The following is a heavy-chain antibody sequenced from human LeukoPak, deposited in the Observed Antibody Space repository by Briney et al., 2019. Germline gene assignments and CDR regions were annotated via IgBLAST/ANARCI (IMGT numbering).Heavy chain of an antibody. Sequence: SETLSLTCAVYGGSFSGYYWSWIRQPPGKGLEWIGEINHSGSTNYNPSLKSRVTISVDTSKNQFSLKLSSVTAADTAVYYCARRYGEAALGYWGQGTLVTVSS. V-gene: IGHV4-34*01. CDR3: ARRYGEAALGY. CDR1: GGSFSGYY. CDR2: INHSGST. D-gene: IGHD3-10*01. J-gene: IGHJ4*02.